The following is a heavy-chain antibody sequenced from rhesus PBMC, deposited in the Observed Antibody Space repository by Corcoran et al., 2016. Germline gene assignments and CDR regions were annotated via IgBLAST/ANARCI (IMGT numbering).Heavy chain of an antibody. CDR3: TKPRISGTTSDY. J-gene: IGHJ4*01. CDR2: ISRTGDNT. CDR1: GFTFSIYG. V-gene: IGHV3S5*01. D-gene: IGHD1-7*02. Sequence: EVLLVESGGGLVQPGGSLRLSCAVSGFTFSIYGMRWVRQAPGKGVEWGSYISRTGDNTYYADSVKGRFTISRDNSKDTVSLQMNSLRPEDTAVYYCTKPRISGTTSDYWGQGVLVTVSS.